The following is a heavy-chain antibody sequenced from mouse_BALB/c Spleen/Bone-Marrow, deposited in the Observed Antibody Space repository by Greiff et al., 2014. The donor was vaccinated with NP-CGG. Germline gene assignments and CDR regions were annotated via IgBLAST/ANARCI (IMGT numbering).Heavy chain of an antibody. CDR2: IDPYNGGT. J-gene: IGHJ4*01. V-gene: IGHV1S135*01. CDR1: GYSFTGYN. D-gene: IGHD6-2*01. Sequence: EVKLQESGPELEKPGASVKISCKASGYSFTGYNMNWVKQSNGKSLEWIGDIDPYNGGTSYNQKFKGKATLTVDKSSSTAYMLLKSLTSEDSAVYYCAKSVSLRAMDYWGQGTSVTVSS. CDR3: AKSVSLRAMDY.